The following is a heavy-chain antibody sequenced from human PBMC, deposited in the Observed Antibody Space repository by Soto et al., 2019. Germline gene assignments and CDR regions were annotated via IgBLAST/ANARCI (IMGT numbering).Heavy chain of an antibody. CDR2: INHSGST. V-gene: IGHV4-34*01. CDR3: ARVCSSTSYLKTDAVHRSMDV. Sequence: KASETLSLTCAVYGGSFSGYYWSWIRQPPGKGLEWIGEINHSGSTNYNPSLKSRVTISVDTSKNQFSLKLSSVTAADTAVYYCARVCSSTSYLKTDAVHRSMDVWGQGTTVTVSS. J-gene: IGHJ6*02. D-gene: IGHD2-2*01. CDR1: GGSFSGYY.